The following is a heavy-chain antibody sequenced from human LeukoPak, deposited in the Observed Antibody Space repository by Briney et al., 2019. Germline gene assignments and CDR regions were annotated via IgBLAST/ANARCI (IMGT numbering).Heavy chain of an antibody. Sequence: RASVKVSCKASGGTFSSYAISWVRQAPGQGLEWRGGIIPIFGTANYAQKFQGRVTITTDESTSTAYMELSSLRSEDTAVYYCARGQQLGGLRAFDIWGQGTMVTVSS. D-gene: IGHD6-13*01. CDR1: GGTFSSYA. V-gene: IGHV1-69*05. J-gene: IGHJ3*02. CDR2: IIPIFGTA. CDR3: ARGQQLGGLRAFDI.